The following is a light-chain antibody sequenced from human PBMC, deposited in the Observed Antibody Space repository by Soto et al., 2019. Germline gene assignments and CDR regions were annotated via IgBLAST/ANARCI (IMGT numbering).Light chain of an antibody. CDR1: SSDAGGYNY. CDR3: SSYTSSSTRV. V-gene: IGLV2-14*01. CDR2: EVS. Sequence: QSALTQPATVSGSPGPSITTSCTGTSSDAGGYNYVSWYQQHPGQAPKLMIYEVSNRPSGVSNRFSGSKSGNTASLTISGLQAEDEADYYCSSYTSSSTRVFGGGTKLTVL. J-gene: IGLJ3*02.